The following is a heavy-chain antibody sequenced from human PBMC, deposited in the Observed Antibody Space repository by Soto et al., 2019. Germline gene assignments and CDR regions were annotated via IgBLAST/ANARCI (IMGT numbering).Heavy chain of an antibody. V-gene: IGHV3-23*01. Sequence: EVQLLESGGGLVQPGGSLRLSCAASGFTFSRYAMTWFRQVPGSGLKWVSGISSSGGTTYYPDSVKGRFIISRDNSKNTLYLQMNSLRAEDTAIYSCAKDREYGGSSWYYFDFWGHGTLVTVSS. D-gene: IGHD6-13*01. CDR1: GFTFSRYA. CDR3: AKDREYGGSSWYYFDF. CDR2: ISSSGGTT. J-gene: IGHJ4*01.